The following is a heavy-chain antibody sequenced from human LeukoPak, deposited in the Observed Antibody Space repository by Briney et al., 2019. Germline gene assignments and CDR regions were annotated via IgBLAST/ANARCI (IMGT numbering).Heavy chain of an antibody. CDR3: ARDLTLLVGATDY. CDR1: GFTFSSYA. J-gene: IGHJ4*02. V-gene: IGHV3-30-3*01. Sequence: GGSLRLSCAASGFTFSSYAMHWVRQAPGKGLEWVAVISYDGSNKYYADSVKGRFTISRDNSKNTLYLQMNSLRAEDTAVYYCARDLTLLVGATDYWGQGTLVTVSS. CDR2: ISYDGSNK. D-gene: IGHD1-26*01.